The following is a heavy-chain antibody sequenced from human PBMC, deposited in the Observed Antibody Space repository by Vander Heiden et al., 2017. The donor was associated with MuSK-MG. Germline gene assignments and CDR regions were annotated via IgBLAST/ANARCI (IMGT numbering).Heavy chain of an antibody. J-gene: IGHJ5*02. Sequence: QVQLQQWGAGLLKPSETLSLTCAVYGGSFSPYYWNWVRQPPGKGLEWIGEINHSGSANHNPSFKSRVTMSVDTSKNQFSLRLTSVTAADTAVYFCARSRRYCSSTSCYYSWFGPWGHGTQVTVS. D-gene: IGHD2-2*01. CDR2: INHSGSA. CDR3: ARSRRYCSSTSCYYSWFGP. V-gene: IGHV4-34*01. CDR1: GGSFSPYY.